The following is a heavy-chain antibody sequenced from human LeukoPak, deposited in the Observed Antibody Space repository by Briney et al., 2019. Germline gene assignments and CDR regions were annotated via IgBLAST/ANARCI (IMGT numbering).Heavy chain of an antibody. CDR1: GYTFTNSA. J-gene: IGHJ3*02. V-gene: IGHV1-3*04. Sequence: ASVKVSCKASGYTFTNSALHWVRQAPGQRLEWMGWINTSNGNTKYSQKFQGRVTISRDTSASTAYMQLSSLRSEDTAVYYCAIYDSGNSFITAFDIWGQGTMVTVSS. CDR3: AIYDSGNSFITAFDI. CDR2: INTSNGNT. D-gene: IGHD3-10*01.